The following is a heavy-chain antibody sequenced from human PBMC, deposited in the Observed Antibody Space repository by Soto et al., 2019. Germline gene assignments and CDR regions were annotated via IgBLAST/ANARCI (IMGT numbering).Heavy chain of an antibody. CDR1: GFTFDDYA. V-gene: IGHV3-9*01. Sequence: GGSLRLSCAASGFTFDDYAMHWVRQAPGKGLEWVSGISWNSGSIGYADSVKGRFTISRDNAKNSLYLQMNSLRAEDTALYYCAKEEDGAESLDVWGQGTTVTVSS. D-gene: IGHD2-8*01. J-gene: IGHJ6*02. CDR3: AKEEDGAESLDV. CDR2: ISWNSGSI.